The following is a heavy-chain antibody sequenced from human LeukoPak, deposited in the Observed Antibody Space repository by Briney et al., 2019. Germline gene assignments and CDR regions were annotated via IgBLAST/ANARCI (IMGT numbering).Heavy chain of an antibody. V-gene: IGHV3-66*04. CDR3: ARRDCDSIKCRGSNWFDP. CDR2: IYSGGST. D-gene: IGHD3-22*01. Sequence: GGSLRLSCAASGFTVSSNYMSWVRQAPGKGLEWVSVIYSGGSTYYADSVKGRFTISRDNAKNSLYLQMNSLRAEDTAVYYCARRDCDSIKCRGSNWFDPWGQGTLVSVSS. CDR1: GFTVSSNY. J-gene: IGHJ5*02.